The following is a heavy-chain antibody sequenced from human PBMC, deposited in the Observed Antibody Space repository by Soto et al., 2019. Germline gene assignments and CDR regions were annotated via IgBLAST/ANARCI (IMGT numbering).Heavy chain of an antibody. CDR2: ISRSGTSI. Sequence: EVQLVESGGGLVKPGGSLRLSCAASGFTFSDYGMNWVRQAPGKGLEWVAFISRSGTSINYADSVKGRFTISRDNAKNSLSRQMNTLRAEDTAGYYCASFIDGDSRDFWGQGTLVTVSS. CDR3: ASFIDGDSRDF. CDR1: GFTFSDYG. V-gene: IGHV3-21*01. J-gene: IGHJ4*02. D-gene: IGHD4-17*01.